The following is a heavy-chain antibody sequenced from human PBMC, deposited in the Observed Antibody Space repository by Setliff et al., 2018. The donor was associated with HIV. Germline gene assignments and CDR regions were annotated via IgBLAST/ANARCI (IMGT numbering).Heavy chain of an antibody. CDR3: ARDPEYSSSWPDY. CDR2: ISSSGSTI. D-gene: IGHD6-13*01. J-gene: IGHJ4*02. CDR1: GFTFRTYR. V-gene: IGHV3-48*01. Sequence: GGSLRLSCAASGFTFRTYRMTWVRQAPGKGLEWVSYISSSGSTIYYADSVKGRFTISRGNSKNTLYLQMNSLRAEDTAVYYCARDPEYSSSWPDYWGQGTLVTVSS.